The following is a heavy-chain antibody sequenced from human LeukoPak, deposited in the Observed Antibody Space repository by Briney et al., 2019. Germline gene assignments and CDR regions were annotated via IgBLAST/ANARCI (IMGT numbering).Heavy chain of an antibody. J-gene: IGHJ3*01. CDR3: AREPVPQDYGDTVNAYGL. Sequence: KSSETLSLTCAVYGGSLSGHYWSWIRQSPGKGLEWIGDIHHDGRTKYSPSLKSRVSILLDTSKNEVSLRLTPVTAADTALYFCAREPVPQDYGDTVNAYGLWGQGTMVIVSS. V-gene: IGHV4-34*01. CDR2: IHHDGRT. CDR1: GGSLSGHY. D-gene: IGHD4-17*01.